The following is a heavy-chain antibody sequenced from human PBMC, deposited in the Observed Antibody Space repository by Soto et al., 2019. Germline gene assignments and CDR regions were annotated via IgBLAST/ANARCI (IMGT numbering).Heavy chain of an antibody. J-gene: IGHJ4*02. CDR2: INHSGRT. Sequence: LSLTCAVYGGSFSGYCWSWIRQPPGKGLEWIGEINHSGRTNYNPSLKSRVTISVDTSKSQFSLKLSSVTAADTAVYYCARGRKYYDFWSGYSHPRYYFNYWGQGTLVTVSS. D-gene: IGHD3-3*01. CDR1: GGSFSGYC. V-gene: IGHV4-34*01. CDR3: ARGRKYYDFWSGYSHPRYYFNY.